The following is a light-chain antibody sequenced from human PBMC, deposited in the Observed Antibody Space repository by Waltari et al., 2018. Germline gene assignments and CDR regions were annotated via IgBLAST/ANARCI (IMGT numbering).Light chain of an antibody. J-gene: IGKJ4*01. CDR3: QQNNIWPFT. Sequence: EIMMTQSPATLSVSPGERVTLSCRASQSVSSNLAWYQQKSGQSPRLLVYGASTRATGITARFSGSGSGTEFTLTISSLQSEDFAVYFCQQNNIWPFTFGGGTKVEIK. CDR1: QSVSSN. CDR2: GAS. V-gene: IGKV3-15*01.